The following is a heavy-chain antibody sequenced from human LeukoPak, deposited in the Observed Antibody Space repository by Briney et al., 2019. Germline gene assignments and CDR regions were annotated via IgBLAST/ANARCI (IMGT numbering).Heavy chain of an antibody. CDR2: INPNSGGT. CDR1: GYTFTGYY. Sequence: ASVKVSCKASGYTFTGYYMHWVRQAPGQGLEWMGWINPNSGGTNYAQKFQGRVTMTRDTFISTAYMELSRLRSDDTAVYYCARWPSKTPSKVFDYWGQGTLVTVSS. V-gene: IGHV1-2*02. J-gene: IGHJ4*02. CDR3: ARWPSKTPSKVFDY.